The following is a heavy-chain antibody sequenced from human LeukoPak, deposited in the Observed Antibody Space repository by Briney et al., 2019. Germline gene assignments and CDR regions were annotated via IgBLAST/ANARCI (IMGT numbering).Heavy chain of an antibody. Sequence: SETLSLTCTVSGGSISSSSYYWGWIRQPPGKGLEWIGSIYYSGSTYYNPSLKSRVTISVDTSKNQFSLKLSSVTAADTAVYYCASLERRGWNDDTLDYWGQGTLVTVSS. CDR2: IYYSGST. CDR1: GGSISSSSYY. CDR3: ASLERRGWNDDTLDY. D-gene: IGHD1-1*01. V-gene: IGHV4-39*07. J-gene: IGHJ4*02.